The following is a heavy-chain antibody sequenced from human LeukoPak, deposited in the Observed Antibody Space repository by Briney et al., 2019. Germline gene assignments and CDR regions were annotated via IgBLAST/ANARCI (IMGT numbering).Heavy chain of an antibody. J-gene: IGHJ4*02. CDR1: GFTFSSYA. V-gene: IGHV3-30*02. Sequence: GGSLRLSCAASGFTFSSYAMNWVRQAPGKGLEWVAFIRYDGSNKYYADSVKGRSTISRDNSKNTLYLQMNSLRAEDTAVYYCANTPPYYYDSSGYSEDFDYWGQGTLVTVSS. CDR3: ANTPPYYYDSSGYSEDFDY. CDR2: IRYDGSNK. D-gene: IGHD3-22*01.